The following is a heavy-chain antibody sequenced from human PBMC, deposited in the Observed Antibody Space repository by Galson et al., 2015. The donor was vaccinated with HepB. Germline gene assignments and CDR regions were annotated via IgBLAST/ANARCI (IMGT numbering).Heavy chain of an antibody. V-gene: IGHV1-24*01. Sequence: SVKVSCKVSGDNFIELSIHWVRQAPGKGLEWMGGFDPDGGETMYSQKFQGRVTMTEDTSTDTVYMELSSLKASDTAMYYCALSYCGGDCFSRPSDAFDIWGQRTMIIVSS. CDR3: ALSYCGGDCFSRPSDAFDI. CDR2: FDPDGGET. CDR1: GDNFIELS. D-gene: IGHD2-21*01. J-gene: IGHJ3*02.